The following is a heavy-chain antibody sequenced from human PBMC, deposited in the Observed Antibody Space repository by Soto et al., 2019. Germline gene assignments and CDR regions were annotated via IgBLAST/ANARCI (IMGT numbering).Heavy chain of an antibody. V-gene: IGHV1-69*13. CDR2: IIPIFGTA. Sequence: EASVKVSCKASGGTFSSYAISWVRQAPGQGLEWMGGIIPIFGTANYAQKFQGRVTITADESTSTAYIELSSLRSEDTAVYYCARAPTMIVVEGWFDYWGQGTLVTVSS. CDR3: ARAPTMIVVEGWFDY. D-gene: IGHD3-22*01. J-gene: IGHJ4*02. CDR1: GGTFSSYA.